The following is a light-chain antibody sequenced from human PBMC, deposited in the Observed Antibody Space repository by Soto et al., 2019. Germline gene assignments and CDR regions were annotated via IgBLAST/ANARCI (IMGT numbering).Light chain of an antibody. CDR2: FNSDGSH. Sequence: QPVLTQSPSASASLGASVKLTCTLSSGHIRYAIAWHQQQPERGPRYLMKFNSDGSHTKGDGIPDRFSGSSSGAERYLTISSLQSEDEADYYCQTWDTGSWVFGGGTKVTV. CDR1: SGHIRYA. CDR3: QTWDTGSWV. J-gene: IGLJ3*02. V-gene: IGLV4-69*01.